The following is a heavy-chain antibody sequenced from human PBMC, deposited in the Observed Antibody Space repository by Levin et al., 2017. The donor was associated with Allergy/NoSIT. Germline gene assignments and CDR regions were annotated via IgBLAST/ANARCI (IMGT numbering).Heavy chain of an antibody. CDR3: ARGPQPPNSSGWYTAYFDY. V-gene: IGHV3-30*03. CDR1: GFTFSSYG. CDR2: ISYDGSNK. Sequence: PGGSLRLSCAASGFTFSSYGMHWVRQAPGKGLEWVAVISYDGSNKYYADSVKGRFTISRDNSKNTLYLQMNSLRAEDTAVYYCARGPQPPNSSGWYTAYFDYWGQGTLVTVSS. D-gene: IGHD6-19*01. J-gene: IGHJ4*02.